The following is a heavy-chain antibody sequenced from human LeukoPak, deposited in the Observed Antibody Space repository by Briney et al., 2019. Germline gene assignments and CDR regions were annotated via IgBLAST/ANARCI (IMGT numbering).Heavy chain of an antibody. Sequence: SETLSLTCAVSGGSISSSNWWSWVRQPPGKGLEWIGEIYHSGSTNYNPSLKCRVTISVDKSKNQFSLKLSSVTAADTAVYYCAFVRSGSYLSWGQGTLVTVSS. CDR3: AFVRSGSYLS. CDR2: IYHSGST. D-gene: IGHD3-10*01. CDR1: GGSISSSNW. J-gene: IGHJ4*02. V-gene: IGHV4-4*02.